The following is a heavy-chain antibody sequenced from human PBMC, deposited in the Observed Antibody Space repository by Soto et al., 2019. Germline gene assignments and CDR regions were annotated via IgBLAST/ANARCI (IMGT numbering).Heavy chain of an antibody. CDR2: INAGYGNT. J-gene: IGHJ4*02. V-gene: IGHV1-3*01. D-gene: IGHD7-27*01. Sequence: ASVKVSCKTSGYTFTRNGISWVRQAPGQGLEWMGWINAGYGNTKSSQKFQDRVTISRDTSASTAYMELTSLRSEDTAVYYCARDTGDGTFDFWGQGTLVTVSS. CDR3: ARDTGDGTFDF. CDR1: GYTFTRNG.